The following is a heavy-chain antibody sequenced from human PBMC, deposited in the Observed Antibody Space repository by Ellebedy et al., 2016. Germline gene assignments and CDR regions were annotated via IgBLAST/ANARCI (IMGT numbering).Heavy chain of an antibody. J-gene: IGHJ4*02. D-gene: IGHD1-1*01. Sequence: LSLTCASSGFTFSSFAMGWVRQAPGKGLEWVSATSGRGDVTYYADSVKGRFTISRDNSKNTLDLQMNSLRAEDTAIYYCASGQSTFEYWGQGTLVTVSS. CDR1: GFTFSSFA. V-gene: IGHV3-23*01. CDR3: ASGQSTFEY. CDR2: TSGRGDVT.